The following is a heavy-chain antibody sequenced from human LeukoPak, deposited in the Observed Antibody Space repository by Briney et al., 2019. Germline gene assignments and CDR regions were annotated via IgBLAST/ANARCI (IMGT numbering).Heavy chain of an antibody. CDR2: IYSGGST. CDR1: GFTVSSNY. Sequence: PGGSLRLSCAASGFTVSSNYMSWVRQAPGKGLEWVSVIYSGGSTYYADSVKGRFTISRDNSKNTLYLQMNSLRAEDTAVYYCARSRGFGKFYPSWFDPWGQGTLVTVSS. CDR3: ARSRGFGKFYPSWFDP. V-gene: IGHV3-53*01. J-gene: IGHJ5*02. D-gene: IGHD3-10*01.